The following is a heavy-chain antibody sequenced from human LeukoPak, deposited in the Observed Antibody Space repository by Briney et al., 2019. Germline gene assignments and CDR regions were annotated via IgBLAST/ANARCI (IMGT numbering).Heavy chain of an antibody. J-gene: IGHJ1*01. Sequence: GGSLRLSCAASGFTFSTYWMHWVRQAPGKGLVWVSRIKSDGGTNYAGSVKGRFTISRDNAKKTVSLQMNSLRPEDTGVYYCARAPSEIGGYYPEYFRHWGQGTLVTVSS. CDR2: IKSDGGT. CDR3: ARAPSEIGGYYPEYFRH. CDR1: GFTFSTYW. V-gene: IGHV3-74*01. D-gene: IGHD3-22*01.